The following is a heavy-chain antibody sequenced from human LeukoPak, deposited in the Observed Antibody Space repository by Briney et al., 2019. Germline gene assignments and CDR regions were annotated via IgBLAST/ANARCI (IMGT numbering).Heavy chain of an antibody. CDR2: IGTDGSYI. J-gene: IGHJ3*02. D-gene: IGHD1-1*01. V-gene: IGHV3-21*01. CDR1: GFTFSSHN. CDR3: ARKMKTGDRVGTFDI. Sequence: GGSLRLSCAASGFTFSSHNMNWVRQAPMKGLEWVSSIGTDGSYIYYAESVQGRFTISRDNAKNSLYLQMNSLTAEDTAVYYCARKMKTGDRVGTFDIWGQGTMVTVSS.